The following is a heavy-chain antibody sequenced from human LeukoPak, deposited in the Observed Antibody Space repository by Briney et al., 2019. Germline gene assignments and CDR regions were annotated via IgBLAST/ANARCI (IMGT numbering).Heavy chain of an antibody. CDR2: IYNSGTT. V-gene: IGHV4-39*01. CDR1: GGSFSSSHFY. D-gene: IGHD5/OR15-5a*01. CDR3: ATHSVYHGCFDP. J-gene: IGHJ5*02. Sequence: SETLSLTCTVSGGSFSSSHFYWGWVRQPPGEGLEWVGSIYNSGTTSYNPSFKSRVTISIDTSKNQFSLKLSSVTASDTAVYYCATHSVYHGCFDPWGRGTLVTVSS.